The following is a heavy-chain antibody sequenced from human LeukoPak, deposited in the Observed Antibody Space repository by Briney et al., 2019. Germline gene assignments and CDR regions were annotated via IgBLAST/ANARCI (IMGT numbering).Heavy chain of an antibody. CDR1: GFTFSSYS. CDR3: AREGGDAVAGIISGGDY. CDR2: ISSSSSYI. D-gene: IGHD6-19*01. J-gene: IGHJ4*02. Sequence: GGSLRLSCAASGFTFSSYSMNWVRQGPGKGLEWVSSISSSSSYIYYADSVKGRFTISRDNAKNSLYLQMNSLRAEDTAVYYCAREGGDAVAGIISGGDYWGQGTLVTVSS. V-gene: IGHV3-21*01.